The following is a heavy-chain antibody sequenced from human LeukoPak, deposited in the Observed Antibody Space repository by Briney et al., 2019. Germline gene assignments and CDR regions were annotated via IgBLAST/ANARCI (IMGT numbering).Heavy chain of an antibody. Sequence: SETLSLTCTVSGGSISSGGYYWNWIRQPAGKGLEWIGRIYTSGSTNYNPSLKSRVTISVDTSKNQFSLKLSSVTAADTAVYYCARDKGSYGDYWFDPWGQGTLVTVSS. D-gene: IGHD4-17*01. CDR1: GGSISSGGYY. V-gene: IGHV4-61*02. J-gene: IGHJ5*02. CDR2: IYTSGST. CDR3: ARDKGSYGDYWFDP.